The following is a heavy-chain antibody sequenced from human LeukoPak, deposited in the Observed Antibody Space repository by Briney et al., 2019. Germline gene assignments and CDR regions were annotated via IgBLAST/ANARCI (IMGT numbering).Heavy chain of an antibody. D-gene: IGHD2-8*01. CDR2: IRYDGSKT. CDR3: ARSIVLMMYDTPAALDI. J-gene: IGHJ3*02. Sequence: GGSLRLSCAASGFIFSNYGIHWVRQAPGKGLEWVAFIRYDGSKTFYADSVKGRFTISRDNSKNTLYLQMDSLGPEDTAVYYCARSIVLMMYDTPAALDIWGQGTVVTVSS. CDR1: GFIFSNYG. V-gene: IGHV3-30*02.